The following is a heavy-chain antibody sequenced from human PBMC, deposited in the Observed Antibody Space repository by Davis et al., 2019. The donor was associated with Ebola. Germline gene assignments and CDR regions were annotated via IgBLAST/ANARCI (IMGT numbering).Heavy chain of an antibody. J-gene: IGHJ4*02. CDR3: ARQESQLHRYYFDS. Sequence: SETLSLICTVSGASIRSHYWSWIRQPPGKGLEWMGYIYYTGTTNFNPFLKSRVTLSVHTSENKFSLKLSSVTAADTAVYYCARQESQLHRYYFDSWGQGTLVTVSS. CDR1: GASIRSHY. V-gene: IGHV4-59*08. D-gene: IGHD4-23*01. CDR2: IYYTGTT.